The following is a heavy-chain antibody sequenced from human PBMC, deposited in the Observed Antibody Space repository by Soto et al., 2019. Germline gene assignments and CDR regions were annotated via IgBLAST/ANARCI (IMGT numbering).Heavy chain of an antibody. V-gene: IGHV3-7*04. Sequence: YMKGRFTISRDNAKNSLYLQTNSLRAEDTAVYYCARASYYYDGSGYHGYWGQGTLVTVSS. J-gene: IGHJ4*02. CDR3: ARASYYYDGSGYHGY. D-gene: IGHD3-22*01.